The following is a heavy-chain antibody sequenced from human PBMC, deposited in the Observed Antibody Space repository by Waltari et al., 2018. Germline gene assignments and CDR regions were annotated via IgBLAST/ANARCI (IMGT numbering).Heavy chain of an antibody. CDR3: VRDQWFAFDI. D-gene: IGHD3-22*01. CDR1: GFTLSNYW. CDR2: IMTDGREE. J-gene: IGHJ3*02. V-gene: IGHV3-7*01. Sequence: EVLLVDSGGGLVQPGGSLRLSCAASGFTLSNYWMSWVRQAPGKGPEWVANIMTDGREEYYVDSVRGRFTISRDNAKNSLYLQMNSLRPEDTAVYYCVRDQWFAFDIWGQGTMVTVSS.